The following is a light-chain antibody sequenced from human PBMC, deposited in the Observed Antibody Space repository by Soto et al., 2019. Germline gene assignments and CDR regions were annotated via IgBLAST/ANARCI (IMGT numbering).Light chain of an antibody. CDR1: QSVSRN. J-gene: IGKJ1*01. CDR3: QQRSNWPRGT. V-gene: IGKV3-15*01. Sequence: EIVMTQSPATLSVSPGERATLSCRASQSVSRNLAWYQQKPGQPPRLLIYDASTRATGVPARFGGSGSGTEFTLTISGLQSEDFAVYYCQQRSNWPRGTFGQGTKVEIK. CDR2: DAS.